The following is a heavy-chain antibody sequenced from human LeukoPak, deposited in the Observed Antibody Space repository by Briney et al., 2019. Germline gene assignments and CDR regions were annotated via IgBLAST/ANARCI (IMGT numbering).Heavy chain of an antibody. CDR1: GYTFTSYG. CDR2: ISAYNGNT. D-gene: IGHD3-3*01. J-gene: IGHJ6*03. Sequence: ASVKVSCKASGYTFTSYGISWVRQAPGQGLEWMGWISAYNGNTNYAQKFQGRVTITTDESTSTAYMELSSLRSEDTAVYYCARGAGVQHYMRSYYYYYMDVWGKGTTVTVSS. CDR3: ARGAGVQHYMRSYYYYYMDV. V-gene: IGHV1-18*01.